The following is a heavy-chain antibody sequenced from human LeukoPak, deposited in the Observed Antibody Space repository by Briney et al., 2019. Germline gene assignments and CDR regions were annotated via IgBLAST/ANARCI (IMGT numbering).Heavy chain of an antibody. CDR3: ARDAYYYGSGSYKNYYGMDV. CDR2: ISSSGSTI. Sequence: GGSLRLSCAASGFTFSDYYMSWIRQAPGKGLEWVSYISSSGSTIYYADSVKGRFTISRDNAKNSLYLRMNSLRAEDTAVYYCARDAYYYGSGSYKNYYGMDVWGQGTRSPSP. V-gene: IGHV3-11*01. D-gene: IGHD3-10*01. J-gene: IGHJ6*02. CDR1: GFTFSDYY.